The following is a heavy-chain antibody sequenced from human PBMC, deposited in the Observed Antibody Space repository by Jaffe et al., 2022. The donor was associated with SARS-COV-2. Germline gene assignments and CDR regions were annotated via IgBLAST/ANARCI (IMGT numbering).Heavy chain of an antibody. D-gene: IGHD3-9*01. J-gene: IGHJ4*02. Sequence: EVQLVESGGGLVQPGRSLRLSCAASGFTFDDYAMHWVRQAPGKGLEWVSGISWNSGSIEYADSVKGRFTISRENAKNSLYLQMNSLRTEDTALYYCAKGRPYYDILTDLDYWGQGTLVTVSS. CDR1: GFTFDDYA. V-gene: IGHV3-9*01. CDR3: AKGRPYYDILTDLDY. CDR2: ISWNSGSI.